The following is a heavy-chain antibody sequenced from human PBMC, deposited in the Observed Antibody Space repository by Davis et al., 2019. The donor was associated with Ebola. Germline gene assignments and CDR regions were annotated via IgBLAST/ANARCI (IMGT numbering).Heavy chain of an antibody. CDR2: IRYDGSNK. CDR3: ARSHYDFWSGYQYFFDY. Sequence: GESLKISCAASGFTFSSYGMHWVRQAPGKGLEWVAFIRYDGSNKYYADSVKGRFTISRDNSKNTLYLQMNSLRAEDTAVYYCARSHYDFWSGYQYFFDYWGQGTLVTVSS. J-gene: IGHJ4*02. V-gene: IGHV3-30*02. D-gene: IGHD3-3*01. CDR1: GFTFSSYG.